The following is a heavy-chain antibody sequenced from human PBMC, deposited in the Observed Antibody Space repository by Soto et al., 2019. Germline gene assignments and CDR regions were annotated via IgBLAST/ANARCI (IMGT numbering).Heavy chain of an antibody. D-gene: IGHD6-13*01. CDR3: ARHSRGSSFKVFRFDP. CDR2: IYYSGST. CDR1: GGSISSSSYY. V-gene: IGHV4-39*01. Sequence: QLQLQESGPGLVKPSETMSLTCTVSGGSISSSSYYWGWIRQPPGKGLEWIGSIYYSGSTYYNPSLKSRVTISVDTSKNQFSLKLSSVTAADTAVYYCARHSRGSSFKVFRFDPCGQGTLVTVSS. J-gene: IGHJ5*02.